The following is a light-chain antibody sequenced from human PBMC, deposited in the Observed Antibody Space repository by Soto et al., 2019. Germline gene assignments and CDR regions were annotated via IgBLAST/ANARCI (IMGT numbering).Light chain of an antibody. CDR1: SSNIGSNT. CDR2: GNT. V-gene: IGLV1-44*01. Sequence: QAVVTQPPSASGTPGQRVTISCSGSSSNIGSNTVNWYHQLPGTAPKLLIYGNTQRPSWVPDRFSGSKSGTSASLAISGLQSEDEADYFCATWDDSLNVYVFGTGTKLTVL. CDR3: ATWDDSLNVYV. J-gene: IGLJ1*01.